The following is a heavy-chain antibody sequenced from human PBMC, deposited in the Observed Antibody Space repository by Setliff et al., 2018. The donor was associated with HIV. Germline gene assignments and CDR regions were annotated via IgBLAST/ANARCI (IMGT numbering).Heavy chain of an antibody. D-gene: IGHD4-17*01. CDR3: ATARVSDYGDYVGLDP. Sequence: GASVKVSCKASGGTLSSYAVTWVRQAPGQGLEWMGGITPMSATANYAQKFKGRVTITADKFTNMAYVELNSLISEDTAVYYCATARVSDYGDYVGLDPWGQGTLVTVSS. CDR1: GGTLSSYA. J-gene: IGHJ5*02. V-gene: IGHV1-69*06. CDR2: ITPMSATA.